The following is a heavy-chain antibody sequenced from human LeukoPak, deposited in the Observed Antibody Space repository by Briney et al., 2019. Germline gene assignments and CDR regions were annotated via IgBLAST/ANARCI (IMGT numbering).Heavy chain of an antibody. CDR1: GGSISSGDYY. V-gene: IGHV4-30-4*08. Sequence: SETLSLTCTVSGGSISSGDYYWSWIRQPPGKGLEWIGYIYYSGSTYYNPSLKSRVTISVDTSKNQFSLKLSSVTAADTAVYYCARAHIVVVPAATHFDYWGQGTLVTVSS. CDR3: ARAHIVVVPAATHFDY. CDR2: IYYSGST. J-gene: IGHJ4*02. D-gene: IGHD2-2*01.